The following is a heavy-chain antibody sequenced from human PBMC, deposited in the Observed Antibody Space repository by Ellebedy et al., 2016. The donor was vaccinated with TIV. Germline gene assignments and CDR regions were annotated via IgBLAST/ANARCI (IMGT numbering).Heavy chain of an antibody. CDR2: ISSSSSYI. V-gene: IGHV3-21*01. J-gene: IGHJ4*02. CDR3: ARSLGDYYDSSGYRTHFDY. CDR1: GFTFSSYS. Sequence: GGSLRLXCAASGFTFSSYSMNWVRQAPGKGLEWVSSISSSSSYIYYADSVKGRFTISRDNAKNSLYLQMNSLRAEDTAVYYCARSLGDYYDSSGYRTHFDYWGQGTLVTASS. D-gene: IGHD3-22*01.